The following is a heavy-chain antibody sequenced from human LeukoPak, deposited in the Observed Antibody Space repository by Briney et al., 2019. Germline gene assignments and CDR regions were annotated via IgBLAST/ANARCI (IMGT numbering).Heavy chain of an antibody. D-gene: IGHD5-18*01. Sequence: GGSLRLSCAASGFTFSSYWMSWVRQAPGKGPEFVANIKEDGSEKNYVDSVKGRFTISRDNAKKSVSLQMSSLRVEDTAVYYCARDPGYSAFDVWGQGAMVIVSS. J-gene: IGHJ3*01. V-gene: IGHV3-7*01. CDR2: IKEDGSEK. CDR1: GFTFSSYW. CDR3: ARDPGYSAFDV.